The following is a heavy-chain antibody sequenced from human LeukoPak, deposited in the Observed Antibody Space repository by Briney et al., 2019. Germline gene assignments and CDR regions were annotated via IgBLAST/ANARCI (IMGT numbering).Heavy chain of an antibody. V-gene: IGHV3-21*04. CDR3: AKASGSGWYWYFDL. Sequence: KPGGSLRLSCAASGFTFSSYSMNWVRQAPGKGLEWVSSISTSSNYIYYADSVKGRFTISRDNAKNSLYLQMNSLRAEDTAVYYCAKASGSGWYWYFDLWGRGTLVTVSS. CDR2: ISTSSNYI. CDR1: GFTFSSYS. D-gene: IGHD6-19*01. J-gene: IGHJ2*01.